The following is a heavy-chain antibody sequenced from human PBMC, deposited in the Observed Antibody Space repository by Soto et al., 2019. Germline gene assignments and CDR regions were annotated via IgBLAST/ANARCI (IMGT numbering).Heavy chain of an antibody. D-gene: IGHD6-6*01. V-gene: IGHV4-59*01. CDR2: IYYSGST. CDR3: ARISSRYYYYYGMDV. J-gene: IGHJ6*02. Sequence: SETLSLTCTVSGGSISSYYWSWIRQPPGKGLEWIGYIYYSGSTNYNPSLKSRVTISVDTSKNQFSLKLSSVTAADTAVYYCARISSRYYYYYGMDVWGQGTRVSVSS. CDR1: GGSISSYY.